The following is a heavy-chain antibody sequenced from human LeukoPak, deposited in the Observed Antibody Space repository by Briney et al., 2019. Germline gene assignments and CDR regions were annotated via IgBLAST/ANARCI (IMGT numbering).Heavy chain of an antibody. CDR3: ARDLGNSGYEFDY. CDR1: GFTFSSYW. J-gene: IGHJ4*02. D-gene: IGHD5-12*01. V-gene: IGHV3-48*01. Sequence: GGSLRLSCAASGFTFSSYWMSWVRQAPGKGLEWVSYISSSSSTIYYADSVKGRFTISRDNAKNSLYLQMNSLRAEDTAVYYCARDLGNSGYEFDYWGQGTLVTVSS. CDR2: ISSSSSTI.